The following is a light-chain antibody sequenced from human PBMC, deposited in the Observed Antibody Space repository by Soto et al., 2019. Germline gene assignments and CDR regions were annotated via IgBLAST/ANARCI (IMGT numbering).Light chain of an antibody. Sequence: EILMTQSPATLSVSPGERATLSCRASQSVTTNLAWYQQKPGQAPRILIYGISTRDTGIPTRFSGSGSGTEFTLTISSLQPDDFATYYCQHYNSYSEAFGQGTKVDIK. J-gene: IGKJ1*01. CDR2: GIS. CDR3: QHYNSYSEA. V-gene: IGKV3-15*01. CDR1: QSVTTN.